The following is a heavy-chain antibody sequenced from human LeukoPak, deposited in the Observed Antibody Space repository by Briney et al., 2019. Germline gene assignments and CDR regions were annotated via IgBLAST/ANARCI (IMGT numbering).Heavy chain of an antibody. V-gene: IGHV1-69*05. Sequence: SVKVSCKASGGTFSGYAISWVRQAPGQGLEWMGRIIPIFGTANYAQKFQGRVTITTDESTSTAYMELSSLRSEDTAVYYCARGRGYSYGVFDYWGQGTLVTVSS. CDR3: ARGRGYSYGVFDY. CDR1: GGTFSGYA. D-gene: IGHD5-18*01. CDR2: IIPIFGTA. J-gene: IGHJ4*02.